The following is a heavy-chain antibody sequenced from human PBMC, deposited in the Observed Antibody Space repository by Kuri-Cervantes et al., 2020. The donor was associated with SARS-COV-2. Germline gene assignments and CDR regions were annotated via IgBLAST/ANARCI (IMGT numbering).Heavy chain of an antibody. CDR1: GFTFSSYS. Sequence: GESLKISCAASGFTFSSYSMNWVRQAPGKGLEWVSSISSSSSYIYYADSVKGLFTISRDNAKNSLYLQMNSLRAEDTAVYYGARDGGPREQQLGVWGKGTTVTVSS. D-gene: IGHD6-13*01. V-gene: IGHV3-21*01. J-gene: IGHJ6*04. CDR3: ARDGGPREQQLGV. CDR2: ISSSSSYI.